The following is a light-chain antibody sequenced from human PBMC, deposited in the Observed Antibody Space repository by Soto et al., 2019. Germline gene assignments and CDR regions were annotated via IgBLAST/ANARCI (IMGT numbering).Light chain of an antibody. CDR2: KAS. Sequence: DIQMTQSPSTLSASVGDRVTITCRASQTISNLLAWYQRKPGRAPTLLIYKASTLESGVPSRFSGSGSGTEFTLTISSLQPDDFATYYCQQYSTYPLTFGQGTRLEIK. V-gene: IGKV1-5*03. J-gene: IGKJ5*01. CDR1: QTISNL. CDR3: QQYSTYPLT.